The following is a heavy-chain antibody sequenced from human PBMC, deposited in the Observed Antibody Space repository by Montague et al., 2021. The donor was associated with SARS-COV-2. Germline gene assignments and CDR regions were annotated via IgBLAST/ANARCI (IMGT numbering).Heavy chain of an antibody. D-gene: IGHD3-9*01. J-gene: IGHJ3*02. V-gene: IGHV4-59*08. CDR2: IYYSGST. CDR1: GGSISSYY. CDR3: ARTYYGISTGYYNRGAFDI. Sequence: SETLSLTCTVSGGSISSYYWSWIRQPPGKGLEWIGYIYYSGSTNYNPSLKSRVTISVDTSKNQFSLKLSSVTAADTAVYYCARTYYGISTGYYNRGAFDIWGQGTMVTVSS.